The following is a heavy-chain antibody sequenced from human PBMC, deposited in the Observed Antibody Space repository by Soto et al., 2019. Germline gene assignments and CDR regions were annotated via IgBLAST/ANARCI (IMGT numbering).Heavy chain of an antibody. D-gene: IGHD1-1*01. CDR1: GDSISSGDYY. CDR2: IYYSGST. V-gene: IGHV4-61*08. J-gene: IGHJ4*02. CDR3: ARRYGYSFDY. Sequence: SETLSLTCSVSGDSISSGDYYWSWIRQHPGKGLEWIGYIYYSGSTNYNPSLKSRVTISVDTSKNQFSLKLSSVTAADTAVYYCARRYGYSFDYWGQGTPVTVST.